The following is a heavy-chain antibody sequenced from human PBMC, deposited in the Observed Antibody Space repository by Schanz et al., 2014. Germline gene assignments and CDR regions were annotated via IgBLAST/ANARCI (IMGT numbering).Heavy chain of an antibody. CDR1: RHSFSSSNW. CDR2: IYYSGNI. V-gene: IGHV4-28*05. Sequence: QVQLQESGPGLVKPSETLSLTCVVSRHSFSSSNWWGWIRQPPGKGLEWIGYIYYSGNIYCNSSLKSRVTRSVDTSKNQFSLKLRSVTAADTAVYYCARAARRTRVVPLYFDYWGQGTLVTVSS. D-gene: IGHD2-2*01. CDR3: ARAARRTRVVPLYFDY. J-gene: IGHJ4*02.